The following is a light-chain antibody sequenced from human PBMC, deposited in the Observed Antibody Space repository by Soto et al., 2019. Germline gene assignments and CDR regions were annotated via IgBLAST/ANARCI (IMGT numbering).Light chain of an antibody. Sequence: EIVLTQYKGPLSLSPGERATLSCMASQSISRSLAWYQHKPGQAPRLLIFDASQRATGIPARFRGSGSGTDFTLSISSLEPEDFAVYYCQQRTDRPPWTFGHVTKVDI. CDR2: DAS. CDR1: QSISRS. CDR3: QQRTDRPPWT. J-gene: IGKJ1*01. V-gene: IGKV3-11*01.